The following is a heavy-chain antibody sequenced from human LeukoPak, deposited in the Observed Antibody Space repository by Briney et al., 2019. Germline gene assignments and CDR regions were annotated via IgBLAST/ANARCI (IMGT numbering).Heavy chain of an antibody. D-gene: IGHD3-16*01. J-gene: IGHJ4*02. Sequence: GASVKVSCKASGYTFTDYYMHWMRQAPGQGLEWMGWINPNNGGTNYAQKFQGGVTMTRDTSISTAYMELSRLRSDDTAVYYCARSKMVITFGGDDYWGQGTLVTVPS. V-gene: IGHV1-2*02. CDR2: INPNNGGT. CDR3: ARSKMVITFGGDDY. CDR1: GYTFTDYY.